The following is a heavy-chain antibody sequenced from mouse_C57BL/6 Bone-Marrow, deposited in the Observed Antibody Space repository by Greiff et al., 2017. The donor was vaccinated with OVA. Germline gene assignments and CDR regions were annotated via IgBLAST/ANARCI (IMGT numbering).Heavy chain of an antibody. CDR1: GYTFTSYW. J-gene: IGHJ2*01. V-gene: IGHV1-55*01. D-gene: IGHD1-1*01. Sequence: VQLQQPGAELVKPGASVKMSCKASGYTFTSYWITWVKQRPGQGLEWIGDIYPGSGSTTYNEKFKSKATLTVATSSSTAYMQLSSLTSEDSAVYYCARADYYYGSNFDYWGQGTTLTVSS. CDR3: ARADYYYGSNFDY. CDR2: IYPGSGST.